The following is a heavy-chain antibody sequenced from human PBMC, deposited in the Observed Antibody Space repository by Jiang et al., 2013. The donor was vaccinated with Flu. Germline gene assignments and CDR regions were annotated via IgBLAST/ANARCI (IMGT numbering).Heavy chain of an antibody. CDR3: ANLDRYDSSGYYQTFDY. CDR1: GFTFSSYA. J-gene: IGHJ4*02. D-gene: IGHD3-22*01. V-gene: IGHV3-23*01. Sequence: VQLLESGGGLVQPGGSLRLSCAASGFTFSSYAMSWVRQAPGKGLEWVSAISGSGGSTYYADSVKGRFTISRDNSKNTLYLQMNSLRAEDTAVYYCANLDRYDSSGYYQTFDYWGQGTLVTVSS. CDR2: ISGSGGST.